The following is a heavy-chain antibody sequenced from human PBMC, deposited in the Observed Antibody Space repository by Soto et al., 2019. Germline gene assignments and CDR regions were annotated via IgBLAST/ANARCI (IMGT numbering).Heavy chain of an antibody. D-gene: IGHD3-16*01. Sequence: QVQLVQSGGEVKEPGASVKVSCKASGYRFSRYGINWVRQAPGPGLEWMGWVSTYDGNTQYAQKFQGRITMTTDTSTNTVYLELRSLTSDDTAVYYCARDEEDANLMIMLLPGDYWGQGTLVSVSS. J-gene: IGHJ4*02. CDR1: GYRFSRYG. CDR3: ARDEEDANLMIMLLPGDY. V-gene: IGHV1-18*01. CDR2: VSTYDGNT.